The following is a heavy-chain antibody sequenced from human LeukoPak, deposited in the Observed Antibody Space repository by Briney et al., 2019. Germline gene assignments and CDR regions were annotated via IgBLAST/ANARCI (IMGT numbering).Heavy chain of an antibody. CDR3: ARIGYGSGSHSIDY. J-gene: IGHJ4*02. Sequence: SETLSLTCAVYGGSFSGYYWSWIRQPPGKGLEWIGEINHSGSTNYNPSLKSRVTISVDTSKNQFSLKLSSVTAADTAVYYCARIGYGSGSHSIDYWGQGTLVTVSS. CDR1: GGSFSGYY. CDR2: INHSGST. D-gene: IGHD3-10*01. V-gene: IGHV4-34*01.